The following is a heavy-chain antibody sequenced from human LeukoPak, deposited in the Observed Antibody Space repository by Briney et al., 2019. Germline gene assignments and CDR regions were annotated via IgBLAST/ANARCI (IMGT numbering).Heavy chain of an antibody. Sequence: ASVKVSCKASGYTFTSYDINWVRQATGQGLEWMGWMNPNSGNTGYAQKFQGRVTMTRNTSISTAYMELSSLRSEDTAVYYCARGIAVAATEDYWGQGTLVTVSS. CDR1: GYTFTSYD. CDR3: ARGIAVAATEDY. J-gene: IGHJ4*02. V-gene: IGHV1-8*01. D-gene: IGHD6-19*01. CDR2: MNPNSGNT.